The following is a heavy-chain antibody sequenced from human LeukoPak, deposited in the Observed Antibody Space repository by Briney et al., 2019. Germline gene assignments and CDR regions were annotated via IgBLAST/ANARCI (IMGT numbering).Heavy chain of an antibody. D-gene: IGHD4-17*01. J-gene: IGHJ4*02. CDR1: GFTFDDYA. CDR2: ISGDGGST. V-gene: IGHV3-43*02. Sequence: PGGSLRLSCAASGFTFDDYAMHWVRQAPGKGLEWVSLISGDGGSTYYADSVKGRFTISRDNSKNSLYLQMKSLRTEDTALYYCAKDGTFSVTTVPFFDYWGQGTLVTVSS. CDR3: AKDGTFSVTTVPFFDY.